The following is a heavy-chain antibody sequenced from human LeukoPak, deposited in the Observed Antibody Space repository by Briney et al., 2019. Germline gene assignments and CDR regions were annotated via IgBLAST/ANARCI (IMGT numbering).Heavy chain of an antibody. J-gene: IGHJ6*02. CDR1: GFTFSSYW. V-gene: IGHV3-7*01. Sequence: GGSLRLSCAASGFTFSSYWMSWVRQAPGKGLEWVANIKQDGSEKYYVDSLKGRFTISRDNAKNTLYLQMNTLRVEDTAVYYCTRDLMDYDVSTGLHHYYMDVWGQGTTVTVSS. D-gene: IGHD3-9*01. CDR3: TRDLMDYDVSTGLHHYYMDV. CDR2: IKQDGSEK.